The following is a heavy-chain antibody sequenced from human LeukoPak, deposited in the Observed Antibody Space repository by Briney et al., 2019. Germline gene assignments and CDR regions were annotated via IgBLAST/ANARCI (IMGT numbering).Heavy chain of an antibody. J-gene: IGHJ4*02. CDR3: AKQFLGAN. CDR1: GFTFTSHS. V-gene: IGHV3-23*01. CDR2: ISSSGHVT. Sequence: GGSLRLSCAASGFTFTSHSMSWVRQAPGKGLEWVSAISSSGHVTFYADSVKGRFTVSRDQSQNTLFLQMSSLRADDTAVYYCAKQFLGANWGQGTLVIVSS. D-gene: IGHD4/OR15-4a*01.